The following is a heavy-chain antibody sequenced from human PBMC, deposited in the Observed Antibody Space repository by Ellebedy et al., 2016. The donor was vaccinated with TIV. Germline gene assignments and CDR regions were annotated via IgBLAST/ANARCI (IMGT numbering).Heavy chain of an antibody. CDR3: ARESIVLMVYEEDDAFDI. D-gene: IGHD2-8*01. V-gene: IGHV1-8*01. CDR2: MNPNSGNT. Sequence: ASVKVSCXASGYTFTSYDINWVRQATGQGLEWMGWMNPNSGNTGYAQKFQGRVTITADESTSTAYMELSSLRSEDTAVYYCARESIVLMVYEEDDAFDIWGQGTMVTVSS. CDR1: GYTFTSYD. J-gene: IGHJ3*02.